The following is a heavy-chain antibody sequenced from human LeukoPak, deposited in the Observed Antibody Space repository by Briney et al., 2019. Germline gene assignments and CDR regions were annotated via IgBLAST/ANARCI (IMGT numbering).Heavy chain of an antibody. CDR2: INAGNGNA. CDR1: GYTFTSYA. J-gene: IGHJ4*02. CDR3: ARALPPYDILTGYPFDY. D-gene: IGHD3-9*01. Sequence: ASVKVSCKASGYTFTSYAMHWVRQAPGQRLEWMGWINAGNGNAKYSQKFQGRVTITRDTSASTAYMELSNLRSEDTAVYYCARALPPYDILTGYPFDYWGQGTLVTVSS. V-gene: IGHV1-3*01.